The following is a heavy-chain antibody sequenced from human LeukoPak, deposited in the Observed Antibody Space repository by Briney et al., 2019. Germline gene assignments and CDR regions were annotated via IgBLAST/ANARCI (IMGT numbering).Heavy chain of an antibody. V-gene: IGHV1-8*01. CDR3: TRGPPNWGYDY. D-gene: IGHD7-27*01. Sequence: ASVKVSCKASGYTFTSYDINWVRQATGQGLEWMGWMSPNSGNTGYAQKFQGRVTMTRSTSMSTAYMELSSLKSEDTAMYYCTRGPPNWGYDYWGQGTLVTVSS. CDR1: GYTFTSYD. J-gene: IGHJ4*02. CDR2: MSPNSGNT.